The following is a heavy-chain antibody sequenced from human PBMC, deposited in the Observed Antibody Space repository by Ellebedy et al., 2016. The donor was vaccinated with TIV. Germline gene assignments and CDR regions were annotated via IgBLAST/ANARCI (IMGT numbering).Heavy chain of an antibody. CDR1: GGSISSGGYY. J-gene: IGHJ6*02. V-gene: IGHV4-61*08. D-gene: IGHD3-3*01. CDR2: INHSGST. CDR3: ARGGVRFRSHMDV. Sequence: MPSETLSLTCAVSGGSISSGGYYWSWIRQPPGKGLEWIGEINHSGSTNYNPSLKSRVTISVDTSKNQFSLKLSSVTAADTAVYYCARGGVRFRSHMDVWGQGTTVTVSS.